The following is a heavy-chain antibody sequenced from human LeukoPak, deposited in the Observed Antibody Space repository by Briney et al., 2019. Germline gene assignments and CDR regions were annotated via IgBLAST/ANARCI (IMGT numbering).Heavy chain of an antibody. D-gene: IGHD6-6*01. V-gene: IGHV3-30*02. J-gene: IGHJ4*02. CDR3: AKDREQLAVFDY. CDR1: GFTFSSYG. CDR2: IRYDGSNK. Sequence: GGSLRLSCAASGFTFSSYGMHWVRQAPGKGLEWVAFIRYDGSNKYYADSVKGRFTISRDNSKNTLYLQMNSLRAEDTAVHYCAKDREQLAVFDYWGQGTLVTVSS.